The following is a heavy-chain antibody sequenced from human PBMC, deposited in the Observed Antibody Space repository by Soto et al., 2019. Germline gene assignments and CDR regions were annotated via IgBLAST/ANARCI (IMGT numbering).Heavy chain of an antibody. CDR3: AREEYCSGGSCYKDNWFDP. D-gene: IGHD2-15*01. CDR1: GFTFSSYW. Sequence: GGSLRLSCAASGFTFSSYWMHWVRQAPGKGLVWVSRINSDGSSTSYADSVKGRFTISRDNAKNTLYLQMNSLRAEDTAVYYCAREEYCSGGSCYKDNWFDPWGQGTLVTVSS. J-gene: IGHJ5*02. V-gene: IGHV3-74*01. CDR2: INSDGSST.